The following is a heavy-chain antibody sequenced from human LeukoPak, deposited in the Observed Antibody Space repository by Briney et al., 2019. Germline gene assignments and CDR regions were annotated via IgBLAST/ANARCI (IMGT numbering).Heavy chain of an antibody. CDR3: ARDPSTVIGVSYYFDF. V-gene: IGHV4-34*01. J-gene: IGHJ4*02. CDR1: GGSLISFH. D-gene: IGHD4-17*01. CDR2: VNHRGVT. Sequence: SETLSLTCEVSGGSLISFHWNWIRQSPTKGLEWIGEVNHRGVTNYNPSLKSRVTISLDTSKSQFSLNLRSMTAADTAVYYCARDPSTVIGVSYYFDFWGQGTQVTVSS.